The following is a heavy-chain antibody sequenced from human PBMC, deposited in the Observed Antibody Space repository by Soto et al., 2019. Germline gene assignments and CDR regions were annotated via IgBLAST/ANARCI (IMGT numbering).Heavy chain of an antibody. CDR1: GGSISSYY. CDR2: IYYSGST. J-gene: IGHJ6*02. CDR3: ARDTGTTDYYYGMDV. D-gene: IGHD1-7*01. V-gene: IGHV4-59*01. Sequence: SETLSLTCTVSGGSISSYYWSWIRQPPGKGLEWIGYIYYSGSTNYNPSLKSRVTISVDTSKNQFSLKLSSVTAADTAAYYCARDTGTTDYYYGMDVWGQGTTVTVSS.